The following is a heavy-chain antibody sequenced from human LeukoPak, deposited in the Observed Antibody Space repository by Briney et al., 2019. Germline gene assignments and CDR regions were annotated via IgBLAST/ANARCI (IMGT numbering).Heavy chain of an antibody. CDR2: INPSGGST. CDR1: GYTFTSYY. CDR3: ARDSKDLYYYYGMDV. Sequence: GASVKVSCKASGYTFTSYYMHWVRQAPGQGLEWMGIINPSGGSTSYAQKFQGRVTITADESTSTAYMELSSLRSEDTAVYYCARDSKDLYYYYGMDVWGQGTTVTVSS. V-gene: IGHV1-46*01. D-gene: IGHD4-11*01. J-gene: IGHJ6*02.